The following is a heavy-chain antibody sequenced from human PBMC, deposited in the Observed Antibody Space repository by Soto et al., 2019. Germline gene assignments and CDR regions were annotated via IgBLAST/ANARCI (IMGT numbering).Heavy chain of an antibody. CDR3: AHRGYVDNHFQH. CDR1: GFSLTTHGVG. Sequence: QITLKESGPTLVKPTQTLTLTCTFSGFSLTTHGVGVGWIRQPPGKALEWLANIYWDDDKRYSPSLKTRLTITKDTSKNQVVLKMTNMDPADTATYYCAHRGYVDNHFQHWGQGTLVTVSS. CDR2: IYWDDDK. V-gene: IGHV2-5*02. D-gene: IGHD3-16*01. J-gene: IGHJ1*01.